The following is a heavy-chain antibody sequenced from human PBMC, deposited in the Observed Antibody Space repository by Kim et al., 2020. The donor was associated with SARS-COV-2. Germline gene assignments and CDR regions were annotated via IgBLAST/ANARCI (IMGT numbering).Heavy chain of an antibody. D-gene: IGHD3-3*01. V-gene: IGHV4-39*01. CDR2: IYYSGST. CDR1: GGSISSSSYY. CDR3: ARHRGPGLEWNHNWFDP. J-gene: IGHJ5*02. Sequence: SETLSLTCTVSGGSISSSSYYWGWIRQPPGKGLEWIGSIYYSGSTYYNPSLKSRVTISVDTSKNQFSLKLSSVTAADTAVYYCARHRGPGLEWNHNWFDPWGQGTLVTVSS.